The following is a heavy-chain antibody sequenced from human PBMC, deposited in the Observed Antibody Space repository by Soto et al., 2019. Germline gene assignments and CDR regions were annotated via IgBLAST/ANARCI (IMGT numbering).Heavy chain of an antibody. Sequence: GGSLRLSCAASGFTFDGYAMHWVRQAPGKGLEWVSGISWNSGSIGYADSVKGRFTISRDNAKNSLYLQMNSLRAEDTALYYCAKDIGGPPGMDVWGQGTTVTVSS. J-gene: IGHJ6*02. CDR2: ISWNSGSI. CDR3: AKDIGGPPGMDV. V-gene: IGHV3-9*01. CDR1: GFTFDGYA. D-gene: IGHD2-15*01.